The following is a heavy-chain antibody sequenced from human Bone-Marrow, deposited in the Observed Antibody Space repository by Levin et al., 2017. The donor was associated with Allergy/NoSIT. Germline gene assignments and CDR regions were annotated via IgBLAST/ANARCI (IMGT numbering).Heavy chain of an antibody. D-gene: IGHD3-16*01. CDR2: IYSSGST. CDR1: GGSINNFY. V-gene: IGHV4-4*07. J-gene: IGHJ5*02. CDR3: AQDRGADLGWFVP. Sequence: SCNVSGGSINNFYWSWIRQPAGKGLEWVGRIYSSGSTNYNPSLKSRVTMSVDTSKNQFSLKLTSVTAADTAMYYCAQDRGADLGWFVPWGQGTLVTVSS.